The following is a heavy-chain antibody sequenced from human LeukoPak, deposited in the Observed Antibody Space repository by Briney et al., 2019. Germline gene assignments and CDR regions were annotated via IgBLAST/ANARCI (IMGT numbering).Heavy chain of an antibody. D-gene: IGHD3-22*01. Sequence: QPGRSLRLSCAAPGFTFSSYGMHWVRQAPGKGLEWVAVIWYDGTNKYYADSVKGRFTISRDNSKNTLFLQMNSLRAEDTAVYYCARAAYDSSGYLTLWGQGTLVTVSS. CDR3: ARAAYDSSGYLTL. V-gene: IGHV3-33*01. CDR2: IWYDGTNK. CDR1: GFTFSSYG. J-gene: IGHJ4*02.